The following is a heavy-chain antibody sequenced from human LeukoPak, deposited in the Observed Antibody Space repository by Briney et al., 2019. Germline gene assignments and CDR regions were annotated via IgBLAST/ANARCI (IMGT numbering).Heavy chain of an antibody. CDR1: GGSISSYY. CDR2: IYYSGST. D-gene: IGHD2-2*01. J-gene: IGHJ4*02. CDR3: ARDACSSTSCPYYFDY. Sequence: ASETLSLTCTVSGGSISSYYWSWIRQPPGKGLEWIGYIYYSGSTNYNPSLESRVTISVDTSKNQFSLKLSSVTAADTAVYYCARDACSSTSCPYYFDYWGQGTLVTVSS. V-gene: IGHV4-59*01.